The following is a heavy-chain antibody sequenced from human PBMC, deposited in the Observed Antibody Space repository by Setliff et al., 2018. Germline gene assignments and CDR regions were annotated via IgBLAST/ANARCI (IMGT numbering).Heavy chain of an antibody. V-gene: IGHV4-39*01. CDR1: GVDVIERLYY. D-gene: IGHD2-15*01. J-gene: IGHJ6*03. CDR3: ASQPCSGGSCYSGYYYYMDV. Sequence: PSETLSLTCSASGVDVIERLYYWSWVRQSPGKGLEWIGTRYYTGTTFYNPSLESRVAVSLDASEKEFSLKLSSVTAADTAVYYCASQPCSGGSCYSGYYYYMDVWGKGTTVTVSS. CDR2: RYYTGTT.